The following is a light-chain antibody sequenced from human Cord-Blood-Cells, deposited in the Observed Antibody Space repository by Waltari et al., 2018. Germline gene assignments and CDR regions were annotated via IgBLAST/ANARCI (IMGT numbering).Light chain of an antibody. CDR1: QSISSY. J-gene: IGKJ1*01. V-gene: IGKV1-39*01. CDR3: QQSYSTPRT. CDR2: AAS. Sequence: DIHMTHSPSSLSASVGDRVTITCRASQSISSYLNWYQQKPGKAPKLLIYAASSLQSGVPSRFSGSGSGTDFTFTISSLQPEDFATYYCQQSYSTPRTFGQGTKVEIK.